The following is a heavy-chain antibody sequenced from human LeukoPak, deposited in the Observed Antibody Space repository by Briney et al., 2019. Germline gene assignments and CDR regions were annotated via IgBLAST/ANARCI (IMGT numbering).Heavy chain of an antibody. D-gene: IGHD6-19*01. CDR2: ISAYNGNT. J-gene: IGHJ6*03. CDR1: GYTFTSYG. V-gene: IGHV1-18*01. Sequence: ASVKVSCKASGYTFTSYGISWVRQAPGQGLEWMGWISAYNGNTNYAQKLQGRVTMTTDTSTSTAYMELRSLRSDDTVVYYCAREWLGTGYYYMDVWGKGTTVTVSS. CDR3: AREWLGTGYYYMDV.